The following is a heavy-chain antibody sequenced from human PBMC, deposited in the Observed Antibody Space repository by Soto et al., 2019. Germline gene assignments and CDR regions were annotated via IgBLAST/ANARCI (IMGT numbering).Heavy chain of an antibody. CDR3: AGGTDYRWVL. D-gene: IGHD4-4*01. CDR1: FGDYT. J-gene: IGHJ6*02. CDR2: IHHSGST. Sequence: FGDYTMSWVRQAPGKGLEWIGEIHHSGSTNYNPSLRSRVTMSVDTSKNQFSLKLNSLTAADAAVYYCAGGTDYRWVLWGQGTTVTVS. V-gene: IGHV4-34*01.